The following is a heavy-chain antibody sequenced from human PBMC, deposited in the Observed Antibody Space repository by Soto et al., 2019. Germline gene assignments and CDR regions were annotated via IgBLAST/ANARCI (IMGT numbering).Heavy chain of an antibody. CDR3: GRDIVATSAASGRPRGHSYGNDY. Sequence: QVQLVQSGAEVEKPGASVKVSCKASGFTFTRYYIHWARQAPGQSLEWMGKMDPSGGSTTYAHRFQGRVTMTRETSTRTVNMEVSSLRSKDTAVYYCGRDIVATSAASGRPRGHSYGNDYWGQGTLVTVSS. D-gene: IGHD5-18*01. V-gene: IGHV1-46*01. J-gene: IGHJ4*02. CDR2: MDPSGGST. CDR1: GFTFTRYY.